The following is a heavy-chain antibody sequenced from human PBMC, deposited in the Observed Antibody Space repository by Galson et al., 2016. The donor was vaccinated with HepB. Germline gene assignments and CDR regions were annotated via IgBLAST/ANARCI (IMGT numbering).Heavy chain of an antibody. J-gene: IGHJ5*02. Sequence: SLRLSCAASGFTVSSNFLSWVRQAPGKGLEWVSLIYTGGSTYYADSVKGRFSISRDNSKNTLFLQMKSLRAEDTAVYYCARVGRASRWFDPWGQGTLVTVSS. CDR1: GFTVSSNF. V-gene: IGHV3-66*02. D-gene: IGHD1-26*01. CDR2: IYTGGST. CDR3: ARVGRASRWFDP.